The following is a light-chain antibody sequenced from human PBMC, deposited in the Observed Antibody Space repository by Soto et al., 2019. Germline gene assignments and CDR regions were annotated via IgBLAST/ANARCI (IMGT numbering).Light chain of an antibody. CDR1: ASDIGGYTF. J-gene: IGLJ1*01. Sequence: QSVLTQPPSASGSPGQSVAISCTGTASDIGGYTFVSWYQQHQGKAPKLLIYDVNKRPSGVPDRFSDSKSGNTASLTVSGLHAEDEADYYCSAHGGTNPYVFGTGTKLTVL. CDR2: DVN. V-gene: IGLV2-8*01. CDR3: SAHGGTNPYV.